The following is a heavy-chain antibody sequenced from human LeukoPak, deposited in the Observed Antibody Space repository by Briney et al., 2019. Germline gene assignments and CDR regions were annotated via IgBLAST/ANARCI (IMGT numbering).Heavy chain of an antibody. V-gene: IGHV3-33*01. Sequence: QPGGSLRLSCAASGFTFSIYGMHWVRQAPGKGLEWVAVIWNDGSNKYYADSVKGRFTISRDNSKNTLYLQMNSLRAEDTAVYYCARDLAAGEHFYFDLWGRGALVTVSS. J-gene: IGHJ2*01. CDR1: GFTFSIYG. CDR2: IWNDGSNK. D-gene: IGHD7-27*01. CDR3: ARDLAAGEHFYFDL.